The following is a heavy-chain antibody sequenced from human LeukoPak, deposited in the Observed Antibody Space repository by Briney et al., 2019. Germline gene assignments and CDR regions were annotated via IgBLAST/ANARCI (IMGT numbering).Heavy chain of an antibody. D-gene: IGHD1-7*01. CDR2: INPNSGGT. J-gene: IGHJ5*02. CDR1: GYTFTGYY. CDR3: ARDRLELTVNWFDP. Sequence: ASVKVSCKASGYTFTGYYMHWVRQAPGQGLEWMGWINPNSGGTNYAQKFQGRVTMPRDTSISTAYMELSRLRSDDTAVYYCARDRLELTVNWFDPWGQGTLVTVSS. V-gene: IGHV1-2*02.